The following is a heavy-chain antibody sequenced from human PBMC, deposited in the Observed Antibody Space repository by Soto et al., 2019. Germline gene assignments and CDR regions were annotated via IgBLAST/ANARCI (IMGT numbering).Heavy chain of an antibody. CDR2: IWPDGNNK. Sequence: QVQLVESGGGVVQPGRSLRLSCTASGFTFRNYGIHWVRQAPGKGLEWVAVIWPDGNNKYYPDSVKGRFTISRDNSKNPLHLQMNSLSADDTAVYYCASAAIVSTTQLCWFDPWGQGTLVTVSS. D-gene: IGHD1-26*01. CDR3: ASAAIVSTTQLCWFDP. V-gene: IGHV3-33*01. CDR1: GFTFRNYG. J-gene: IGHJ5*02.